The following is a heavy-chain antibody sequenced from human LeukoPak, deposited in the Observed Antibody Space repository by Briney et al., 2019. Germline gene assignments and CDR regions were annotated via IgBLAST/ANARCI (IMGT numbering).Heavy chain of an antibody. Sequence: GGSLRLSCAASGFTFSTYWMTWVRQAPGKGLDWVGNIKQDGSETYYADSLKGRFTISRDNAKSALYLQMRSLRAEDTAVYYCARDAAYDFRNPYRYFQHWGQGTLVTVSS. J-gene: IGHJ1*01. D-gene: IGHD3-3*01. CDR3: ARDAAYDFRNPYRYFQH. CDR2: IKQDGSET. CDR1: GFTFSTYW. V-gene: IGHV3-7*01.